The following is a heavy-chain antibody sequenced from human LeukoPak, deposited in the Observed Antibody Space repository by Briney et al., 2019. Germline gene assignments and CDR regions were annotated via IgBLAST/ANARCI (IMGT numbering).Heavy chain of an antibody. D-gene: IGHD2-2*01. V-gene: IGHV1-2*02. Sequence: ASVKVSCKASGYRFTGYYIHWVRQAPGQGLEWMGWINPNTGVTKYSRKFQGRVTMTSDTSITTAYMELSRLTSDDTAVYYCARDLDRQLPTYGVDVWGQGTLVTVSS. J-gene: IGHJ4*02. CDR3: ARDLDRQLPTYGVDV. CDR2: INPNTGVT. CDR1: GYRFTGYY.